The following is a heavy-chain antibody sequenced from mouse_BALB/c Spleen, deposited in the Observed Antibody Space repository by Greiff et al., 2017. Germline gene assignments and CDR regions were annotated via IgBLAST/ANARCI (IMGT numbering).Heavy chain of an antibody. CDR3: ARGPAY. J-gene: IGHJ3*01. V-gene: IGHV5-4*02. Sequence: EVKLMESGGGLVKPGGSLKLSCAASGFTFSDYYMYWVRQTPEKRLEWVATISDGGSYTYYPDSVKGRFTISRDNAKNNLYLQMSSLKSEDTAMYYCARGPAYWGQGTLVTVSA. CDR1: GFTFSDYY. CDR2: ISDGGSYT.